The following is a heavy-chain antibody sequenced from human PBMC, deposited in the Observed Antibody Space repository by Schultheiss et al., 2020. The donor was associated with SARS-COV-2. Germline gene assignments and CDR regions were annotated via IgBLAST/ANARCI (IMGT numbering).Heavy chain of an antibody. CDR2: IYYSGST. CDR3: AREGYCSSTSCYSWLYYYYMDV. D-gene: IGHD2-2*02. V-gene: IGHV4-39*07. CDR1: GGSISSSSYY. J-gene: IGHJ6*03. Sequence: SQTLSLTCTVSGGSISSSSYYWGWIRQPPGKGLEWIGSIYYSGSTYYNPSLKSRVTMSVDTSKNQFSLKLSSVTAADTAVYYCAREGYCSSTSCYSWLYYYYMDVWGKGTTVTVSS.